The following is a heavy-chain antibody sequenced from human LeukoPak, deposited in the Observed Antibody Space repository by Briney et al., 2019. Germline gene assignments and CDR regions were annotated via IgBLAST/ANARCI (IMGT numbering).Heavy chain of an antibody. Sequence: SETLSLTCTVSGGSITSYYWSWIRHPPGQGLEWIGYIYYSGSSTYTPPFNSRVTISVDTSKNEFPLKLSSVTAADTAVYYCARVGGGYYDILTGRYYFDYWGQGTLVTVSS. CDR2: IYYSGSS. V-gene: IGHV4-59*01. D-gene: IGHD3-9*01. J-gene: IGHJ4*02. CDR3: ARVGGGYYDILTGRYYFDY. CDR1: GGSITSYY.